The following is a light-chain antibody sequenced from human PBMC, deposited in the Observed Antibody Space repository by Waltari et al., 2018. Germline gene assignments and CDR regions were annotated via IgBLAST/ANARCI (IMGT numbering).Light chain of an antibody. J-gene: IGKJ4*01. V-gene: IGKV4-1*01. CDR2: WAS. Sequence: DFVMTQSPDSLAVSLGERATSTCKSSQSVLSSSNNRNYLAWFQQKAGQPPKLFISWASTRQSGVPDRFSGSGSGTDFTLTISSLQAEDVAVYYCQQYYAAPLTFGGGTKVEIK. CDR3: QQYYAAPLT. CDR1: QSVLSSSNNRNY.